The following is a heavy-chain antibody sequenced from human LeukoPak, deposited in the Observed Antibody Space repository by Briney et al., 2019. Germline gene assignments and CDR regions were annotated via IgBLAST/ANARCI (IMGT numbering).Heavy chain of an antibody. CDR1: GFTFSSYA. J-gene: IGHJ4*02. V-gene: IGHV3-30-3*01. Sequence: GRSLRLSCAASGFTFSSYAMHWVRQAPGKGLEWVAVISYDGSNKYYADSVKGRFTISRDNSKNTLYLQMNSLRAEDTAVYYCARDLTGTGNFDYWGQGTLVTVSS. CDR2: ISYDGSNK. D-gene: IGHD4/OR15-4a*01. CDR3: ARDLTGTGNFDY.